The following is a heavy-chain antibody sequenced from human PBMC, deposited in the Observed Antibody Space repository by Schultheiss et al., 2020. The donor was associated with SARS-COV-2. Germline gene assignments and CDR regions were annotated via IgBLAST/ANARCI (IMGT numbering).Heavy chain of an antibody. V-gene: IGHV4-34*01. D-gene: IGHD6-6*01. Sequence: SETLSLTCAVYGGSFSGYYWGWIRQPPGKGLEWIGSVYYSGSTYYNPCLKSRVTISVDTSKNQFSLKLSSVTAADTAVYYCARVGIAARRMYFDLWGRGTLVTVSS. CDR1: GGSFSGYY. CDR2: VYYSGST. J-gene: IGHJ2*01. CDR3: ARVGIAARRMYFDL.